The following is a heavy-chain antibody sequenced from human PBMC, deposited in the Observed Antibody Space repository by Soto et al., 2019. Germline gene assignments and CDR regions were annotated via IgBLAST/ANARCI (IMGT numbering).Heavy chain of an antibody. V-gene: IGHV3-30*03. Sequence: GGSLRLSCEASGFTFSSYAMHWVRQAPGKGLGWVTVISNDGTDKYYVDPVKGRFTISRDNSKNTLYLEMNSLRAEDTAVYYCARDRTGNDVYYDMDVWGQGTTVNVSS. CDR3: ARDRTGNDVYYDMDV. CDR2: ISNDGTDK. CDR1: GFTFSSYA. D-gene: IGHD1-1*01. J-gene: IGHJ6*02.